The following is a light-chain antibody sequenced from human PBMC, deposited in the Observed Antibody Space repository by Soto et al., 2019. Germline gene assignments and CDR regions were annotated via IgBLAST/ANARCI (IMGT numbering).Light chain of an antibody. CDR2: AAS. CDR3: HQVISYPWT. J-gene: IGKJ1*01. V-gene: IGKV1-9*01. Sequence: DIQLTQSPSFLSASVGDRVTITCRASQDTSSYLAWYQQKPGKAPKLLIYAASTLQSGVPSRFSGSGSGTEFTLTINSLQPEDFAAYLCHQVISYPWTFGQGTKVDIK. CDR1: QDTSSY.